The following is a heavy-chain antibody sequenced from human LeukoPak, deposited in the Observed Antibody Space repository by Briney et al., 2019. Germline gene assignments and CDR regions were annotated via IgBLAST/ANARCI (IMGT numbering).Heavy chain of an antibody. CDR1: GYTFTSYD. CDR3: ARDEYYYGSGSYWCDY. Sequence: ASVKVSCKASGYTFTSYDINWVRQATGQGLEWMGWMNPNSGNTGYAQKFQGRVTITRNTSISTAYMELSSLRSDDTAVYYCARDEYYYGSGSYWCDYWGQGTLVTVSS. CDR2: MNPNSGNT. D-gene: IGHD3-10*01. J-gene: IGHJ4*02. V-gene: IGHV1-8*03.